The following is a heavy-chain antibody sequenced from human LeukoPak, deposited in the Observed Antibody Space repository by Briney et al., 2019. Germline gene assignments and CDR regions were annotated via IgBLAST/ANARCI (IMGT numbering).Heavy chain of an antibody. V-gene: IGHV3-23*01. CDR2: VSGSGGST. J-gene: IGHJ4*02. D-gene: IGHD3-10*01. CDR3: AKVGSGGSPADYFDY. CDR1: GFTFSSYA. Sequence: GGSLRLSCAASGFTFSSYAMSWVRPAPGKGLEWVSGVSGSGGSTYYADSVKGRFTISRDNSKNTLYLQMNSLRAEDTAVYYCAKVGSGGSPADYFDYWGQGNLVTVSS.